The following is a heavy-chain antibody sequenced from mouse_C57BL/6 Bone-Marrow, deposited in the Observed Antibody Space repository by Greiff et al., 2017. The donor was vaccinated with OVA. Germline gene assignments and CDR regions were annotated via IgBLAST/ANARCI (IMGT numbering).Heavy chain of an antibody. V-gene: IGHV1-18*01. Sequence: EVQLQQSGPELVKPGASVKIPCKASGYTFTDYNMDWVKQSHGKSLEWIGDINPNNGGTIYNQKFKGKATLTVDKSSSTAYMELRSLTSEDTAVYYCARADSSVFSPLFDYWGQGTTLTVSS. D-gene: IGHD3-2*02. CDR2: INPNNGGT. CDR3: ARADSSVFSPLFDY. J-gene: IGHJ2*01. CDR1: GYTFTDYN.